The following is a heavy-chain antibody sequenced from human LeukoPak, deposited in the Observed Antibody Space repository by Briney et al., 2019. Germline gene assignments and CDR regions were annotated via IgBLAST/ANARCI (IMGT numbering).Heavy chain of an antibody. Sequence: PGGSLRLSCAASGFTFSSYWMSWVRQAPGKGLEWVANIKQDGSEKYYVDSVKGRSTISRDNAKNSLYLQMNSLRAEDTAVYYCARHLSGVTGYTYGRGIDYWGQGTLVTVAS. CDR3: ARHLSGVTGYTYGRGIDY. J-gene: IGHJ4*02. CDR2: IKQDGSEK. V-gene: IGHV3-7*01. CDR1: GFTFSSYW. D-gene: IGHD5-18*01.